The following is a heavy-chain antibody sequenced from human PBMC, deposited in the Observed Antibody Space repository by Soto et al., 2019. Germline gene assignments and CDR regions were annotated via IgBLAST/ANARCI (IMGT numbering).Heavy chain of an antibody. V-gene: IGHV5-51*01. Sequence: PGESLKISCKGSGYRFNDYWIGWVRQRPGKGLEWMGIIYPSDSDTRYSPSFKGQVTISADKSISTAYLQWSSLKASDTAMYYCARHGADLQGPLDYWGQGTLVTVSS. J-gene: IGHJ4*02. CDR2: IYPSDSDT. D-gene: IGHD3-3*01. CDR1: GYRFNDYW. CDR3: ARHGADLQGPLDY.